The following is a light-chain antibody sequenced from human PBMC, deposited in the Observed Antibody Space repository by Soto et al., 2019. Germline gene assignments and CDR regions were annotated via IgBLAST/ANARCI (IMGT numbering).Light chain of an antibody. J-gene: IGLJ2*01. V-gene: IGLV1-40*01. CDR3: QSYDRRLSVV. CDR2: GNN. Sequence: QSVLAQAPSVSGAPGQSITISCTGTSSNIGAGFGVHWYQQLPGTAPKLLIHGNNNRPSGVPDRFSGSKSGTSASLTIDGLQAEDEADYYCQSYDRRLSVVFGGGTKVNVL. CDR1: SSNIGAGFG.